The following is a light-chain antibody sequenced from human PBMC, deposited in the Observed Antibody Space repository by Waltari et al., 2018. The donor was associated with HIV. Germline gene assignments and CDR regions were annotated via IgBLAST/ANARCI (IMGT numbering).Light chain of an antibody. CDR1: QSIATS. V-gene: IGKV3-15*01. Sequence: EIVMTQSPATLWLSPGETATLSCRTRQSIATSLAWYQQKRGQAPKLLIYDASTGAAGVPPRFSGSGSGTEFNLTIDSRQSDDFASYYCQQYNNWPYTFARGSKVEVK. J-gene: IGKJ2*01. CDR3: QQYNNWPYT. CDR2: DAS.